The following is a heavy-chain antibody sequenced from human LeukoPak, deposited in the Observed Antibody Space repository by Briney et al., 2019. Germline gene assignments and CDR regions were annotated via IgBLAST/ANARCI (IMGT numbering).Heavy chain of an antibody. V-gene: IGHV3-30-3*01. Sequence: GGSLRLSCAASGFTFDDYAMHWVRQAPGKGLEWVAVISYDGSNKYYADSVKGRFTISRDNSKNTLYLQMNSLRAEDTAVYYCAREGLVATTYYFDYWGQGTLVTVSS. D-gene: IGHD5-12*01. CDR1: GFTFDDYA. CDR2: ISYDGSNK. CDR3: AREGLVATTYYFDY. J-gene: IGHJ4*02.